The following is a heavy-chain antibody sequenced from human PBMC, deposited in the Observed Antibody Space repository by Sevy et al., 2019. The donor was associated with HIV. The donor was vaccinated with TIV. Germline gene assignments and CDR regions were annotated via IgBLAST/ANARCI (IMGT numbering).Heavy chain of an antibody. CDR1: GFTFSTYW. CDR2: INEDGTEK. V-gene: IGHV3-7*01. CDR3: ARDNATVSRRGLRYYYYGTDV. D-gene: IGHD2-2*01. Sequence: GGSLRLSCAASGFTFSTYWMSWFRQAPGKGLEWVANINEDGTEKFYVDSVKGRFTMSRDNAKNSQYLQMNSLRAEDAAVYYCARDNATVSRRGLRYYYYGTDVWGQGTTVTVSS. J-gene: IGHJ6*02.